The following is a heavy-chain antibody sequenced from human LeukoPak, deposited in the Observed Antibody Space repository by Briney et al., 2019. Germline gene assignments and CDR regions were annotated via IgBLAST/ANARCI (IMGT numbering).Heavy chain of an antibody. CDR1: GFTFSTYA. J-gene: IGHJ4*02. CDR2: ISGSGAST. Sequence: GGSLRLSCAASGFTFSTYAMSWVRQAPGKGLEWVSSISGSGASTYYADSVKGRCTISRDSSKNTVYLQMNSLRVDDTAVYYCARDSPTSSWYDYWGQGTLVTVSS. V-gene: IGHV3-23*01. CDR3: ARDSPTSSWYDY. D-gene: IGHD6-13*01.